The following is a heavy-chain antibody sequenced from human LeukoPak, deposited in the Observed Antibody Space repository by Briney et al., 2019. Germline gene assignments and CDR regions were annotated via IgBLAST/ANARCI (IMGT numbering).Heavy chain of an antibody. D-gene: IGHD6-6*01. Sequence: PSETLSLTCAVSGGSISSGGYSWSWIRQPPGKGLEWIGYIYHSGSTYYNPSLKSRVTISVDTSKNQFSLKLSSVTAADTAVYYCATSIAARRRYYYYYYMDVWGKGTTVTVSS. CDR2: IYHSGST. J-gene: IGHJ6*03. CDR3: ATSIAARRRYYYYYYMDV. CDR1: GGSISSGGYS. V-gene: IGHV4-30-2*02.